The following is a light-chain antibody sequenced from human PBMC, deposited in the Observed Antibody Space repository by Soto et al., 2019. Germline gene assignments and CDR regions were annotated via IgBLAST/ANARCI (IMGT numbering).Light chain of an antibody. CDR1: RSSVGSNP. Sequence: QTVVTQPPSASGTPGQRVTISCSGGRSSVGSNPVNWYQQFPGTAPKLLIHGDTQRPSGVPDRFSGSKSGASASLAISGLQSEDEADYYCAAWDDSLSGWVFGGGTKLTVL. CDR2: GDT. V-gene: IGLV1-44*01. CDR3: AAWDDSLSGWV. J-gene: IGLJ3*02.